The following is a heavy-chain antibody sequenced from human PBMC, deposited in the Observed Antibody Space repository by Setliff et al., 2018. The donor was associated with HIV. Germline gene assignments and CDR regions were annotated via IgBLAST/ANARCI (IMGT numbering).Heavy chain of an antibody. CDR3: ARADRLVVDLYYYYGMVV. V-gene: IGHV1-69*13. D-gene: IGHD3-22*01. Sequence: GASVKVSCKASGGTFSSYAISWVRQAPGQGLEWMGGIIPIFGTANYAQKFQGRVTITADESTSAAYMELSSLRYEDTAVYYCARADRLVVDLYYYYGMVVWGQGTTVTVSS. J-gene: IGHJ6*02. CDR1: GGTFSSYA. CDR2: IIPIFGTA.